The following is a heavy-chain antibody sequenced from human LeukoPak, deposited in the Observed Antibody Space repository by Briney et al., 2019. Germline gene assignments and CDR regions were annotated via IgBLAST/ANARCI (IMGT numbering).Heavy chain of an antibody. V-gene: IGHV3-23*01. CDR1: GFSLRAYD. Sequence: GGSLRLSCAASGFSLRAYDLIWVRQAPGKGLDWVSIINGGGDIMMYEDSVKGRFTVSRDNSKNTFYLQMNSLRVEDTAVYYCAMRDRGYGLDIWGQGTMVTVSS. J-gene: IGHJ3*02. D-gene: IGHD3-10*01. CDR2: INGGGDIM. CDR3: AMRDRGYGLDI.